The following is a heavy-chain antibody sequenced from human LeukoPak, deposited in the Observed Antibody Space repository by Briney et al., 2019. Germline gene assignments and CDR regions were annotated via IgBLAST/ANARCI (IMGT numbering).Heavy chain of an antibody. CDR3: ARYFDIS. J-gene: IGHJ3*01. V-gene: IGHV3-74*01. CDR2: INTDGRTT. D-gene: IGHD3-9*01. CDR1: GFTFSSYW. Sequence: GGSLRLSCVASGFTFSSYWMHWVRQTPGKGLMWVSHINTDGRTTTYADSVKGRFTISRDNAKNTLYLEMNSLGVEDTAVYYCARYFDISWGQGTMVTVSS.